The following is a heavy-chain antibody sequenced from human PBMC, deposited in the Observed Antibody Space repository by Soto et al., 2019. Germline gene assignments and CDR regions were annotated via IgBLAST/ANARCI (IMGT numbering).Heavy chain of an antibody. CDR1: GFTFSSYG. V-gene: IGHV3-30*18. CDR2: ISYDGSNK. CDR3: AKEALNYDYVWGSYYQDY. Sequence: QVQLVESGGGVVQPGRSLRLSCAASGFTFSSYGMHWVRQAPGKGVEWVAVISYDGSNKYYADSVKGRFTISRDNSKNTLYLQMNSLRAEDTAVYYCAKEALNYDYVWGSYYQDYWGQGTLVTVSS. J-gene: IGHJ4*02. D-gene: IGHD3-16*01.